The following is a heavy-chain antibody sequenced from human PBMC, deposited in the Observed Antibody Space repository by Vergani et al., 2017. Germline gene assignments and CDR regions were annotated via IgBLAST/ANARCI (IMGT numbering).Heavy chain of an antibody. V-gene: IGHV4-61*02. Sequence: QVQLQESGPGLVKPSQTLSLTCTVSGGSISSGVSYYLSWVRQPAGKGLEWIGRIYYSGRTDYNPSLESRVTISVDTSKNTFSLKLNSVTAADTAIYYCARDSAVGGTFDSWGQGTLVSVSS. J-gene: IGHJ4*02. CDR1: GGSISSGVSYY. D-gene: IGHD1-26*01. CDR3: ARDSAVGGTFDS. CDR2: IYYSGRT.